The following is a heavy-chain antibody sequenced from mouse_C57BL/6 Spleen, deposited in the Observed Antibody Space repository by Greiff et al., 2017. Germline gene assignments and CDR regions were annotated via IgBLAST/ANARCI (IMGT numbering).Heavy chain of an antibody. D-gene: IGHD3-2*02. V-gene: IGHV1-82*01. J-gene: IGHJ2*01. CDR3: ARGGISGYRSYFDY. CDR1: GYAFSSSW. Sequence: QVQLQQSGPELVKPGASVKISCKASGYAFSSSWMNWVKQRPGKGLEWIGRIYPGDGDTNYNGKFKGKATLTADKSSSTAYMQLSGLTSEDSAVYFCARGGISGYRSYFDYGGQGTTLTVSS. CDR2: IYPGDGDT.